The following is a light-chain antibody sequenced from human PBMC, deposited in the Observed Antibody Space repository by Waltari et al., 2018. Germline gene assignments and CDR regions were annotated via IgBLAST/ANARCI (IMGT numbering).Light chain of an antibody. Sequence: QLVLTQSPSASASLGASVKLTCTLSSGHSSYAIAWHQQQPEKGVRYLMKLNSDGSHSNEDGIAYRFSASSTGAERDLSISTILSEDDADYYCQAWGTGIEGVFGGGTKLTVL. CDR3: QAWGTGIEGV. CDR1: SGHSSYA. V-gene: IGLV4-69*01. CDR2: LNSDGSH. J-gene: IGLJ3*02.